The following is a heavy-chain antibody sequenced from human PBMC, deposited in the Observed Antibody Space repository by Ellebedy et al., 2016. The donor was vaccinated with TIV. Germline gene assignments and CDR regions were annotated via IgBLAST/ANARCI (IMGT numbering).Heavy chain of an antibody. Sequence: SETLSLTCTVSGGSISSSSYYWGWIRQPPGEGLEWIGSIYYRGSTYYNPSLKSRITISIDKSKNQFSLKLSSVTAADTAVYYCARGVVVIDEDYFDYWGQGTLVTVSS. D-gene: IGHD2-21*01. CDR2: IYYRGST. CDR3: ARGVVVIDEDYFDY. CDR1: GGSISSSSYY. J-gene: IGHJ4*02. V-gene: IGHV4-39*07.